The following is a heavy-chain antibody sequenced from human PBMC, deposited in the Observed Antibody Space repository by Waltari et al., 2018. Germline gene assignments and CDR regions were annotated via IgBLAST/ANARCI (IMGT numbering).Heavy chain of an antibody. D-gene: IGHD3-10*01. CDR3: AREAVLYFGELSGEFDY. V-gene: IGHV4-39*07. CDR2: AHYRVTA. J-gene: IGHJ4*02. CDR1: VGSISDHDHY. Sequence: QLQLQESGPGVVRPSETLSLTCTVSVGSISDHDHYWGWVRQPPGTVLEWLGSAHYRVTAYYHPSPTGRVVISVDTSKNPLSLRLNSRTAADTAVYDCAREAVLYFGELSGEFDYWAQGSLVTVSS.